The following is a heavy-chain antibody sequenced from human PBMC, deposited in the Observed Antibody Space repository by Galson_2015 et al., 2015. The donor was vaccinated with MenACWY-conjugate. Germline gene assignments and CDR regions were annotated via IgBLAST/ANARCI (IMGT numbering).Heavy chain of an antibody. CDR2: IYYSGST. CDR3: ARMGIAAAGTFSEFDY. V-gene: IGHV4-39*01. CDR1: GGSISGSSYY. D-gene: IGHD6-13*01. Sequence: SETLSLTCTVSGGSISGSSYYWGWIRQPPGKGLEWIGSIYYSGSTYYNPSLKSRVTISVDTSKNQFSLKLSSVTAADTAVYYCARMGIAAAGTFSEFDYWGQGTLVTVSS. J-gene: IGHJ4*02.